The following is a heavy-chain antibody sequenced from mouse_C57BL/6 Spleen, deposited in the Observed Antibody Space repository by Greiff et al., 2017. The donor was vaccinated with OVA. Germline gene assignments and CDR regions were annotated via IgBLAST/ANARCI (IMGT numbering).Heavy chain of an antibody. D-gene: IGHD1-1*01. V-gene: IGHV1-26*01. Sequence: VQLQQSGPELVKPGASVKISCKASGYTFTDYYMNWVKQSHGKSLEWIGDINPNNGGTSYNQKFKGKATLTVDKSSSTAYMELRSLTSEDSAVYYCARRLRYWFAYWGQGTLVTVSA. CDR2: INPNNGGT. CDR1: GYTFTDYY. CDR3: ARRLRYWFAY. J-gene: IGHJ3*01.